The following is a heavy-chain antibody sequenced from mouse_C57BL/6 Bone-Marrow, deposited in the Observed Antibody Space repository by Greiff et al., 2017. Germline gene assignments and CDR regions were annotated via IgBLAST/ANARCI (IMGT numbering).Heavy chain of an antibody. J-gene: IGHJ4*01. Sequence: VKLMESGPGLVAPSQSLSISCTVSGFSFTSYGVSWVRQPPGKGLEWLGVLWGDESTNYHSALISRLSISKDNSKSQVFLKLNSLQTDDTATYYCANQNNGSSYYAMDYWGQGTSVTVSS. D-gene: IGHD1-1*01. V-gene: IGHV2-3*01. CDR2: LWGDEST. CDR3: ANQNNGSSYYAMDY. CDR1: GFSFTSYG.